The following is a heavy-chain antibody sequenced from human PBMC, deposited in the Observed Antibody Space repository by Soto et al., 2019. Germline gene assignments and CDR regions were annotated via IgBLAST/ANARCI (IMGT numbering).Heavy chain of an antibody. J-gene: IGHJ4*02. Sequence: SETLSLTCTVSGGSISSGGYYWSWIRQHPGKGLEWIGYIYYSGSTYYNPSLKSRVTISVDTSKNQFSLKLSSVPAADTAVYYCARERGAQWELPYYFDYWGQGTLVTVSS. CDR3: ARERGAQWELPYYFDY. CDR1: GGSISSGGYY. D-gene: IGHD1-26*01. CDR2: IYYSGST. V-gene: IGHV4-31*03.